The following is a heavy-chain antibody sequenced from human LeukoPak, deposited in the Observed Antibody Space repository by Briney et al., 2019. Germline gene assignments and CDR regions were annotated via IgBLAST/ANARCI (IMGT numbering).Heavy chain of an antibody. J-gene: IGHJ4*02. CDR1: GYTFTGYY. Sequence: ASVKVSRKASGYTFTGYYMHWVRQAPGQGLEWMGWINPNSGGTNYAQKFQGRVTMTRDTSISTAYMELSRLRSDDTAVYYCARGLISTYSGYDHHFGYWGQGTLVTVSS. CDR3: ARGLISTYSGYDHHFGY. D-gene: IGHD5-12*01. CDR2: INPNSGGT. V-gene: IGHV1-2*02.